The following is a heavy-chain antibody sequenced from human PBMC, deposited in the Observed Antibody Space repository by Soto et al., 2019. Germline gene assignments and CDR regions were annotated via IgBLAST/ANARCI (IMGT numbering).Heavy chain of an antibody. V-gene: IGHV3-23*01. J-gene: IGHJ4*02. Sequence: PGGSLRLSCVASGLTFGSRAMSWVRQSPGEGLEWVSTITDTGGDAKYADSVRGRFAISKDFYKNTVSLQMTGLRVDDKAVYYCERTRTAFYRYYFDYWRQGALVTVSS. CDR2: ITDTGGDA. CDR3: ERTRTAFYRYYFDY. CDR1: GLTFGSRA. D-gene: IGHD2-21*02.